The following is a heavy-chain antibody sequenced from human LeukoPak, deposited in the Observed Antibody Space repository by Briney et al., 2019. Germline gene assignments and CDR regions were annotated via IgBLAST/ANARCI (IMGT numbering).Heavy chain of an antibody. D-gene: IGHD6-19*01. CDR2: IKQDGSER. J-gene: IGHJ4*02. Sequence: GGSLRLSCAASGFTFSSYWMTWVRQAPGKGLEWVANIKQDGSERYYVDSVKGRFTISRDNAKNSLYLQMNTLRDEDTAVYYCATGAGCGYWGQETLVTVSS. CDR1: GFTFSSYW. CDR3: ATGAGCGY. V-gene: IGHV3-7*03.